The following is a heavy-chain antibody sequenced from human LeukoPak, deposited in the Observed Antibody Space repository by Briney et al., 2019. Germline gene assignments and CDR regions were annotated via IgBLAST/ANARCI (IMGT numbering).Heavy chain of an antibody. CDR1: GFTFSSYA. CDR3: AKHDYDSSGPNYSLDY. CDR2: ISGSGGST. V-gene: IGHV3-23*01. Sequence: GGSLRLSCAASGFTFSSYAMSWVRQAPGKGLEWVSAISGSGGSTYYADSVKGRLTISRDNSKNTLYLQMNSLRAEDTAVYYCAKHDYDSSGPNYSLDYWGQGTLVTVSS. D-gene: IGHD3-22*01. J-gene: IGHJ4*02.